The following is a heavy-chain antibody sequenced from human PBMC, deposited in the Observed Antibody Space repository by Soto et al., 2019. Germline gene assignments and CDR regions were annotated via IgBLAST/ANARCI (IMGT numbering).Heavy chain of an antibody. CDR1: GGSISGYY. CDR2: IHYSGTT. J-gene: IGHJ4*02. D-gene: IGHD1-26*01. V-gene: IGHV4-59*01. CDR3: ARYSGRHPELEY. Sequence: QVQLLESGPGLVKPSETLSLTCTVSGGSISGYYWSWIRQPPGKGLEWIGWIHYSGTTLYNPSLKTRLTISVDTSKSQFSLKLSSVTAADTAVYYCARYSGRHPELEYWGQGTLVTVSS.